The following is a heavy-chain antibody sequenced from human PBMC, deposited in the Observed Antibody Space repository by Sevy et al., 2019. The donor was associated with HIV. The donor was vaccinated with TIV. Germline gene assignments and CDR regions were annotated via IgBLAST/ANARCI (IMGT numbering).Heavy chain of an antibody. D-gene: IGHD5-18*01. J-gene: IGHJ4*02. CDR3: ASGDTTMITDLDY. CDR2: INNGGST. CDR1: GFTFSNYA. V-gene: IGHV3-23*01. Sequence: GSLRLSCGASGFTFSNYAMSWVRQAPGKGPEWVSGINNGGSTYYADYVKGRFTISRDNSKKMVFLQMNSLRAEDTAVYYCASGDTTMITDLDYWGQGALVTVSS.